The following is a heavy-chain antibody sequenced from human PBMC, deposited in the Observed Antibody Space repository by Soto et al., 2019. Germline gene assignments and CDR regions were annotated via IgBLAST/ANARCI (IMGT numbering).Heavy chain of an antibody. CDR1: GGTFSSYA. CDR3: ARKDLGWFDP. Sequence: ASVKVACKASGGTFSSYAISWVRQAPGQGLEWMGGIIPIFGTANYAQKFQGRVTITADESTSTAYMELSSLRSEDTAVYYCARKDLGWFDPWGQGTLVTVSS. D-gene: IGHD2-15*01. J-gene: IGHJ5*02. V-gene: IGHV1-69*13. CDR2: IIPIFGTA.